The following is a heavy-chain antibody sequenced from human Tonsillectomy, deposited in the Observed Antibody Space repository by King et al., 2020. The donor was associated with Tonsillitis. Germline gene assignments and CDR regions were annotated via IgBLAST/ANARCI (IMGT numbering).Heavy chain of an antibody. CDR2: VYYRGTT. Sequence: QLQESGPGLVKPSETLSLTCTVSGGSMIGSRYYWGWIRQPPGKGLEWIGTVYYRGTTNYNPSLKSRVTMSSDTSTNQFSLKLSSVTVADTALYFCARGLDDHEAFDIWGQGTMVIVSS. J-gene: IGHJ3*02. CDR3: ARGLDDHEAFDI. V-gene: IGHV4-39*01. D-gene: IGHD3/OR15-3a*01. CDR1: GGSMIGSRYY.